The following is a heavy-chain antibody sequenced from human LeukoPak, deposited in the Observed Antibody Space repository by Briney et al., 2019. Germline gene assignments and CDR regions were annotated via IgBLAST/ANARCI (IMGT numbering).Heavy chain of an antibody. CDR1: GFTFSSYS. V-gene: IGHV3-21*01. CDR3: ARDLFPRQDCSSTSCYY. Sequence: GGSLRLSCAASGFTFSSYSMNWVRQAPGKGLEWVSSISSSSYIYYADSVKGRFTISRDNAKNSLYLQMNSLRAEDTAVYYCARDLFPRQDCSSTSCYYWGQGTLVTVSS. D-gene: IGHD2-2*01. CDR2: ISSSSYI. J-gene: IGHJ4*02.